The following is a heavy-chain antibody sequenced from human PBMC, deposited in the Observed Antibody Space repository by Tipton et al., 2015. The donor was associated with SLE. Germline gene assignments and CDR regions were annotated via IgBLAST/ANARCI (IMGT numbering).Heavy chain of an antibody. V-gene: IGHV4-39*01. CDR3: ARLVGGYAR. J-gene: IGHJ4*02. CDR2: IYYNGGT. D-gene: IGHD5-12*01. CDR1: GASISSSDYS. Sequence: GASISSSDYSWGWMRQPPGEGLEWIGTIYYNGGTHSNPSLKSRVSISGDTSKNQLSLKLISVTAADTAVYFCARLVGGYARWGQGTLVTVSS.